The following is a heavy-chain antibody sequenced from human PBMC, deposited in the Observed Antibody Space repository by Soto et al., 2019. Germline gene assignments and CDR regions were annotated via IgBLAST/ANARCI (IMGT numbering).Heavy chain of an antibody. CDR2: IYYSGST. V-gene: IGHV4-39*01. CDR3: ARHDHYYDSSGYYYAATIEYFQH. D-gene: IGHD3-22*01. J-gene: IGHJ1*01. Sequence: SETLSLTCTVSGGSISSSSYYWGWIRQPPGKGLEGIGSIYYSGSTYYNPSLKSRVTISVDTSKNQFSLKLSSVTAADTAVYYCARHDHYYDSSGYYYAATIEYFQHWGQGTLVTVSS. CDR1: GGSISSSSYY.